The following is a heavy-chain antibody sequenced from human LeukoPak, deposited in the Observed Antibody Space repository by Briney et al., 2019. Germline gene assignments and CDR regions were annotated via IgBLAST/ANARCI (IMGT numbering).Heavy chain of an antibody. J-gene: IGHJ5*02. CDR1: GFTFSSYS. D-gene: IGHD2-8*02. Sequence: GGSLRLSCAASGFTFSSYSMNWVRQAPGKGLEWVSAISADAVDTFYAPSVKGRFTISRDNSKNTMYLQINSLRAEDTAIYYCAKDVWWSVSWGQGTLVTVSS. V-gene: IGHV3-23*01. CDR2: ISADAVDT. CDR3: AKDVWWSVS.